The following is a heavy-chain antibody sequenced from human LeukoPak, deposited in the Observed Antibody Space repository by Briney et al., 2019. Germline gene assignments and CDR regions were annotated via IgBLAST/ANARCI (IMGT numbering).Heavy chain of an antibody. CDR3: ARHNLRGIHLGELSFFAY. CDR2: IYYSGSS. V-gene: IGHV4-39*01. Sequence: SETLSLTCIVSRDSISSASYYWGWIRQPPGKGLEWIGSIYYSGSSYYNPSLESRVTIFVDTSKNQFSLKLNSVTAADTAVYYCARHNLRGIHLGELSFFAYWGQGTLVTVSS. D-gene: IGHD3-16*01. CDR1: RDSISSASYY. J-gene: IGHJ4*02.